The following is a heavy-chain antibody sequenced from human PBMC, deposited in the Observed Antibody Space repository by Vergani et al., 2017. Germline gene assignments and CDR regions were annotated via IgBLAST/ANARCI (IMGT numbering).Heavy chain of an antibody. D-gene: IGHD2-2*01. V-gene: IGHV4-61*08. J-gene: IGHJ6*03. CDR2: IYTSGST. CDR1: GGSISSGDYY. Sequence: QVQLQESGPGLVKPSQTLSLTCTVSGGSISSGDYYWSWIRQPPGKGLEWIGYIYTSGSTNYNPSLKSRVTISVDTSKNQFSLKLSSVTAADTAVYYCARESEWVCSSTSCLDYYYYYMDVWGKGTTVTVSS. CDR3: ARESEWVCSSTSCLDYYYYYMDV.